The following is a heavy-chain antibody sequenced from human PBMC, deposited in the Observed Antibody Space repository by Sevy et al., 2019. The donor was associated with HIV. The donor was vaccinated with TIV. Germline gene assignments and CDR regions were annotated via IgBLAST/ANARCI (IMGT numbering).Heavy chain of an antibody. CDR1: GFTFSKYS. CDR2: LSFGCGEI. CDR3: AREGCTKPHDY. D-gene: IGHD2-8*01. J-gene: IGHJ4*02. V-gene: IGHV3-23*01. Sequence: GGSLRLSCAASGFTFSKYSMSGVRQPLGKGLEWVSTLSFGCGEINYADSVKGRFTISRDNSKSSVYLQMNNLRPEDTAVYYCAREGCTKPHDYWGQGTLVTVSS.